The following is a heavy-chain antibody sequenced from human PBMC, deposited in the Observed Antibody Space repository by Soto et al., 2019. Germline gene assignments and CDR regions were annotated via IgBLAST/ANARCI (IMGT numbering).Heavy chain of an antibody. CDR1: GGSISSYY. D-gene: IGHD3-3*01. CDR3: AREIYFWSGYYYSMDV. J-gene: IGHJ6*02. Sequence: SETLSLTCTVSGGSISSYYWSWIRQPAGKGLEWIGRIYTSGSTNYNPSLKSRVTMSVDTSKNQFSLKLSSVTAADTAVYYCAREIYFWSGYYYSMDVWGQGTTVTVSS. CDR2: IYTSGST. V-gene: IGHV4-4*07.